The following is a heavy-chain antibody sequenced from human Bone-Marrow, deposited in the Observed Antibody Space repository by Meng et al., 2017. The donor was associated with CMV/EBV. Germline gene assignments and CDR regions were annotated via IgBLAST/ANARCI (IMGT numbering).Heavy chain of an antibody. D-gene: IGHD4-17*01. V-gene: IGHV4-61*01. Sequence: CTVSGGSVSSGSYYWSWIRQPPGKGLEWIGYIYYRGSTNYNPSLKSRVTISVDTSKNQFSLKLSSVTAADTAVYYCARTTVTTHSSDYWGQGTLVTVSS. CDR1: GGSVSSGSYY. J-gene: IGHJ4*02. CDR3: ARTTVTTHSSDY. CDR2: IYYRGST.